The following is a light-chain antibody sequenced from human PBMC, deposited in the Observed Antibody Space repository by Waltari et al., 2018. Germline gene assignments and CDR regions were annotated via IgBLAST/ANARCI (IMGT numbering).Light chain of an antibody. CDR3: NSYTSSRTWV. V-gene: IGLV2-14*03. CDR1: SSDVGGYKY. Sequence: QSALTQPASVSGSPGQSITISCTGTSSDVGGYKYVSWYQQHPGKAPKLIIYDVSQRPSGTSNRFSGSKSGNTASLTISGLQAEDEADYYCNSYTSSRTWVFGGGTKLTVL. CDR2: DVS. J-gene: IGLJ3*02.